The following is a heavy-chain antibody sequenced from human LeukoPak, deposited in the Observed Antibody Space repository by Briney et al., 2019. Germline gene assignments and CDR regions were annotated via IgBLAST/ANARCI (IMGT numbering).Heavy chain of an antibody. CDR1: GGSISSYY. V-gene: IGHV4-59*12. J-gene: IGHJ6*04. CDR2: IYYSGGT. D-gene: IGHD2-15*01. CDR3: ARVRGPPRGTRATFRYCSGGSCYSQMDV. Sequence: SETLSLTCTVSGGSISSYYWSWIRQPPGKGLEWIGYIYYSGGTNNTPPPKSRVTISVDTSKNQFSLKLSSVTAADTAVYYCARVRGPPRGTRATFRYCSGGSCYSQMDVWGKGTTVTVSS.